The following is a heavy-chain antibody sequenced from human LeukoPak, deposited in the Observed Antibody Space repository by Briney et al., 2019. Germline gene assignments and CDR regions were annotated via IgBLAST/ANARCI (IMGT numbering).Heavy chain of an antibody. D-gene: IGHD2-2*03. CDR3: ARVDDLDAFAV. V-gene: IGHV3-30*04. CDR2: ISDDGSNK. Sequence: GGSLRLSCAASGFTFSSYAMHWVRQAPGKGLEWVAVISDDGSNKYYADSVKGRFTISRGNSKNTLYLQMNSLRAEDTAVYYCARVDDLDAFAVWGQGTMVIVFS. CDR1: GFTFSSYA. J-gene: IGHJ3*01.